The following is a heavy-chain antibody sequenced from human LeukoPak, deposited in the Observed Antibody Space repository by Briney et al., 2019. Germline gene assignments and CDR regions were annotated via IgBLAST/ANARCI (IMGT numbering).Heavy chain of an antibody. D-gene: IGHD6-19*01. CDR2: ISAYNGNT. Sequence: WASVKVSCKASGGTFSSYAISWVRQAPGQRLEWMGWISAYNGNTNYAQKLQGRVTMTTDTSTSTAYMELRSLRSDDTAVYCCASSLSSSSGLFDYWGQGTLVTVSS. J-gene: IGHJ4*02. CDR3: ASSLSSSSGLFDY. CDR1: GGTFSSYA. V-gene: IGHV1-18*01.